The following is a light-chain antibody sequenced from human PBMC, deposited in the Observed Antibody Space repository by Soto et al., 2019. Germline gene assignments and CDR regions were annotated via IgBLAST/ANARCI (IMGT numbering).Light chain of an antibody. CDR3: QQYNNWPPVT. CDR1: QSVSSN. Sequence: EIVMTQSPATLSVSPGERATLSCRASQSVSSNLAWYQQKPGQAPRLLIYGASTRSTGIPARFSGSGSGTEFTLTISSLQSEDFAVYYCQQYNNWPPVTFGQGTKVDIK. CDR2: GAS. J-gene: IGKJ1*01. V-gene: IGKV3-15*01.